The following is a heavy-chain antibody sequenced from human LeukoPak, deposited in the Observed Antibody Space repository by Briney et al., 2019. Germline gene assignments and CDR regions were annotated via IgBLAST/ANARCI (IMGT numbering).Heavy chain of an antibody. CDR3: ARGSGGGEPNDY. CDR2: FGTYNGNK. Sequence: ASVKVSCKASGYTFTSYAITWLRQAPGQGPEWMGWFGTYNGNKNYAQKFQGRVTMTADTSTSTAYMELKNLESDDTAVYYCARGSGGGEPNDYWGQGTLVTVSS. CDR1: GYTFTSYA. V-gene: IGHV1-18*01. D-gene: IGHD2-21*01. J-gene: IGHJ4*02.